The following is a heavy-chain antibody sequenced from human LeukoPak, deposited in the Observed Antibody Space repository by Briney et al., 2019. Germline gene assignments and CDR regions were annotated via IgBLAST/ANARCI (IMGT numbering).Heavy chain of an antibody. CDR3: ARDPQNVMFRS. CDR2: IYYSGST. V-gene: IGHV4-59*01. CDR1: GGSISSYY. D-gene: IGHD1-1*01. J-gene: IGHJ5*02. Sequence: PSETLSLTCTVSGGSISSYYWSWIRQPPGKGLEWIGYIYYSGSTNYNPSLKSRVTISVDTSKNQFSLKLSSVTAADTAVYYCARDPQNVMFRSWGQGTLVTVSS.